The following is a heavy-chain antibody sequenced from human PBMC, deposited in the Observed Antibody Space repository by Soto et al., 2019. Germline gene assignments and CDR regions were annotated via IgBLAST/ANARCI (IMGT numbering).Heavy chain of an antibody. CDR2: ISYDGSNK. V-gene: IGHV3-30-3*01. CDR1: GFTFSSYA. D-gene: IGHD3-22*01. CDR3: ARDGAYYYDSSGYYALYYFDY. Sequence: GGSLRLSCAASGFTFSSYAMHWVRQAPGKGLEWVAVISYDGSNKYYADSVKGRFTISRDNSKNTLYLQMNSLRAEDTAVYYCARDGAYYYDSSGYYALYYFDYWGQGTLVTVSS. J-gene: IGHJ4*02.